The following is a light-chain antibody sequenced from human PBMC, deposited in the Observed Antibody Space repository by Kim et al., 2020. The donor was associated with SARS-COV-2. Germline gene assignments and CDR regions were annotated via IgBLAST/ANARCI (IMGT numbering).Light chain of an antibody. CDR2: QNT. CDR3: QAWDSSTWV. V-gene: IGLV3-1*01. J-gene: IGLJ3*02. CDR1: KWGDNY. Sequence: SASPGKPATSTCAAVKWGDNYVWWYQQRPGTSPVLVISQNTKRPSGIPERFSGSNSGNTATLTISGTQAMDEADYYCQAWDSSTWVFGGGTQLTVL.